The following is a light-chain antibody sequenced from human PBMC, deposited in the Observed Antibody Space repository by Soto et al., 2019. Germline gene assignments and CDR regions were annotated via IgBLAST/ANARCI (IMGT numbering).Light chain of an antibody. CDR1: QSVSGSY. V-gene: IGKV3-20*01. CDR3: QQYGSSPIT. Sequence: ENVLTQSPGTLSLSPRERATLSCRASQSVSGSYLAWYQQKPGQAPRLLIYGASSRATGIPDRFSGSGSGTDFTLTISRLEPEDFAVYYCQQYGSSPITLGQGTRLEIK. CDR2: GAS. J-gene: IGKJ5*01.